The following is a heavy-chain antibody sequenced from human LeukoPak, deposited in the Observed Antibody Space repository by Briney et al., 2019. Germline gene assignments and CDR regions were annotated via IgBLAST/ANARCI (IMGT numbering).Heavy chain of an antibody. D-gene: IGHD5-12*01. V-gene: IGHV4-34*01. CDR3: SRGGLDIEQWLRLFYFDY. J-gene: IGHJ4*02. Sequence: PSETLSLTCAVYGGSFSGYYWNWFRQSPGKGLEWIGEVNDAGVLHYNPTLESRLTISVDTSKNQFSLRLYSVTAADTAVYYCSRGGLDIEQWLRLFYFDYWSQGILVTVSS. CDR2: VNDAGVL. CDR1: GGSFSGYY.